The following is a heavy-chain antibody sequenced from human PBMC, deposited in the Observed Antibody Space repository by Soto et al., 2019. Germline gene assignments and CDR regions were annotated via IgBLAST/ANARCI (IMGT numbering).Heavy chain of an antibody. V-gene: IGHV1-69*02. J-gene: IGHJ6*02. Sequence: QVQLVQSGAEVKKPGSSVKVSCKASGGTFSSYTISWVRQAPGQGLEWMGRIIPILGIANYAQKFQGRVTITADKSTSTAYMELSSLRSEDTAVYYCARSRIVVVAAITGGMDVWGQGTTVTVSS. CDR2: IIPILGIA. D-gene: IGHD2-15*01. CDR3: ARSRIVVVAAITGGMDV. CDR1: GGTFSSYT.